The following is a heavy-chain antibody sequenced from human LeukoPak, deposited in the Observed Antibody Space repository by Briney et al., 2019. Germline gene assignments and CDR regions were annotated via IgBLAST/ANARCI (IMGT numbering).Heavy chain of an antibody. V-gene: IGHV1-2*02. J-gene: IGHJ5*02. Sequence: ASVKVSCKASGYTFSDYYLHWVRQAPGQGLEWMGWINPNSDATDYAQKFQGRVTMTRDKSITTAYMELSRLRSDDTAVYYCVRGYCRGGNCYSPPLSLNWFDPWGQGTLVTVSS. CDR2: INPNSDAT. D-gene: IGHD2-15*01. CDR3: VRGYCRGGNCYSPPLSLNWFDP. CDR1: GYTFSDYY.